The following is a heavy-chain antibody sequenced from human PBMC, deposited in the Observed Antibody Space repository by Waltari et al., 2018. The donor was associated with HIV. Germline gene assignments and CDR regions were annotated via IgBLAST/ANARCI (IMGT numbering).Heavy chain of an antibody. D-gene: IGHD6-6*01. Sequence: QVVLVQSGAEVKKPGASVQVSCKASGYTFSNYYMNWVRQAPGQGLEWMGLIDPRCGSTTYAQRFQGRLTMTWDTSTGTFFMKFSSLRSDDTAVYYCARDSSISARRGFDPWGQGTLVTVSS. CDR2: IDPRCGST. CDR1: GYTFSNYY. V-gene: IGHV1-46*01. J-gene: IGHJ5*02. CDR3: ARDSSISARRGFDP.